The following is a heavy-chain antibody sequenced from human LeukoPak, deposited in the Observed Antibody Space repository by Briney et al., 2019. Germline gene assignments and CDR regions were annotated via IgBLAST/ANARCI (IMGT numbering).Heavy chain of an antibody. CDR3: AGELGYCSSTSCPIPDY. Sequence: ASVKVSCKASGYTFTSYYMHWVRQAPGQGLEWMGIINPSGGSTSYAQKFQGRVTMTRDTSTSTVYMELSSLRSEDTAVYYCAGELGYCSSTSCPIPDYWGQGTLVTVSS. CDR1: GYTFTSYY. V-gene: IGHV1-46*01. J-gene: IGHJ4*02. D-gene: IGHD2-2*01. CDR2: INPSGGST.